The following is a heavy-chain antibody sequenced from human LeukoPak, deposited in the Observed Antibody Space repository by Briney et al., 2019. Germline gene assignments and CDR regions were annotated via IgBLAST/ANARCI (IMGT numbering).Heavy chain of an antibody. J-gene: IGHJ4*02. Sequence: SGPTLVNPTQTLTLTCTFSGFSLSTSGVGVGRIRQPPGKALEWLALIYWDDDKRYSPSLESRLTLTKDTSKNQVVLKMTNMDPVDTATYYCAGGSGRTFDYWGQGTLVTVSS. CDR2: IYWDDDK. D-gene: IGHD3-10*01. CDR1: GFSLSTSGVG. CDR3: AGGSGRTFDY. V-gene: IGHV2-5*02.